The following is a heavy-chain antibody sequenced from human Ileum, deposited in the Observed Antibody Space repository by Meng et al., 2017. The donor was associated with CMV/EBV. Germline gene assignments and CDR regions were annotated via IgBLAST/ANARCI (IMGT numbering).Heavy chain of an antibody. CDR2: INPSAGTT. V-gene: IGHV1-46*01. CDR3: ARDSARGVNWFDP. J-gene: IGHJ5*02. CDR1: GYNFTTYN. D-gene: IGHD6-6*01. Sequence: KASGYNFTTYNIHWVRQAPGQGLEWMGIINPSAGTTSHAQKFQGRVTMTRDTSTSTVYMEVTSLRFEDTAVYYCARDSARGVNWFDPWGQGTLVTVSS.